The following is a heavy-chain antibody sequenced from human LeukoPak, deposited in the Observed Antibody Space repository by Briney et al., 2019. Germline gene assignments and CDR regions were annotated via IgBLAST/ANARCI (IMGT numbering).Heavy chain of an antibody. J-gene: IGHJ4*02. CDR1: GYSFTSYW. CDR2: IYPGDSDT. Sequence: GESLKISCKGSGYSFTSYWIGWVRQMPGKGLEWMGIIYPGDSDTRYSPSFQGQVTISADKSISTAYPQWSSLKASDTAMYYCARQIESRTTVTLIDYWGQGTLVTVSS. V-gene: IGHV5-51*01. CDR3: ARQIESRTTVTLIDY. D-gene: IGHD4-17*01.